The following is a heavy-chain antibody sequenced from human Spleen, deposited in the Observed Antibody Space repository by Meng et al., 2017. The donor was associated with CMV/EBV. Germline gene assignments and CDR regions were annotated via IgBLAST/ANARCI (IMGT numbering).Heavy chain of an antibody. Sequence: GGSLRLSCAASGFTFSSYGMHWVRQAPGKGLEWVAVISYDGSNKYYADSVKGRFTISRDNSKNTLYLQMNSLRAEDTAVYYCARGGHKAGYFDYWGQGTLVTVSS. CDR3: ARGGHKAGYFDY. V-gene: IGHV3-30*19. CDR1: GFTFSSYG. D-gene: IGHD3-10*01. CDR2: ISYDGSNK. J-gene: IGHJ4*02.